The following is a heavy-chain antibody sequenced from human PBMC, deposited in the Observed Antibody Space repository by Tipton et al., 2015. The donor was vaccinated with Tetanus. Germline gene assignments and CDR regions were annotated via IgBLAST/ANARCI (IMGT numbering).Heavy chain of an antibody. CDR3: ARHRAQWELLF. CDR1: GDSISSGGPY. D-gene: IGHD1-26*01. Sequence: TLSLTCTVSGDSISSGGPYWSWIRQFPGKGLEWMGYIHHTGSTYYNPSLKTRITLSVDTSKNQFSLKLTSVTAGDTAVYYCARHRAQWELLFWSQGALVTVSS. V-gene: IGHV4-31*03. CDR2: IHHTGST. J-gene: IGHJ4*02.